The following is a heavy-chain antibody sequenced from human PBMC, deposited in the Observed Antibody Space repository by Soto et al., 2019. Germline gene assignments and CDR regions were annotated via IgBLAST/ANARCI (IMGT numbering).Heavy chain of an antibody. CDR3: TTDWGSGTHYARAFDV. CDR2: IRSNIDGATT. Sequence: EVLLVESGGGLVKPGGSLRLSCAASGFAFKYARMIWVRQAPGKGLEWVGHIRSNIDGATTAYAAPVKGRFTISRDESKNTVDLQMNSLITEDTAVYYCTTDWGSGTHYARAFDVWGQGTMVTVSS. J-gene: IGHJ3*01. CDR1: GFAFKYAR. D-gene: IGHD3-16*01. V-gene: IGHV3-15*01.